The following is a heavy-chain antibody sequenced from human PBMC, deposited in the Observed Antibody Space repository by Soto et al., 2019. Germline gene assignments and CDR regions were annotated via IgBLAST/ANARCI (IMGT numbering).Heavy chain of an antibody. CDR1: GASISTYY. CDR3: ARQSAGSGKNNWFDP. Sequence: SETLSLTCTVSGASISTYYWSWVRQPPGKGLEWIGYIHDSGSTYYNPSLKSRVTMSLDTSRNQFFLQLNSVTAADTAVYYCARQSAGSGKNNWFDPRGQGMLVT. D-gene: IGHD3-10*01. J-gene: IGHJ5*02. V-gene: IGHV4-59*01. CDR2: IHDSGST.